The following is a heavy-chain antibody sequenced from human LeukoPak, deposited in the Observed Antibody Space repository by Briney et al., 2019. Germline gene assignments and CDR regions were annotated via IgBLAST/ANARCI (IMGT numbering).Heavy chain of an antibody. Sequence: GESLKISCKGSGYSFTNYWIAWVRQVPEKGLEWMGVIYPGDSDARYSPSFQGQVTISADKSISTAYLQWSSLKASDTAMYYCASRSQTGAFDNWGQGTLVTVSS. V-gene: IGHV5-51*01. D-gene: IGHD2-15*01. CDR2: IYPGDSDA. CDR1: GYSFTNYW. J-gene: IGHJ3*02. CDR3: ASRSQTGAFDN.